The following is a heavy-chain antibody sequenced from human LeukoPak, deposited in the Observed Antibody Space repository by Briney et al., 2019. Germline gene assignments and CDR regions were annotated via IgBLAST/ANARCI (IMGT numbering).Heavy chain of an antibody. Sequence: PGGSLRLSCAASGFTVSSNYMTWVRQAPGKGLEWVSVINSDGSTYYADSVRGRFTISRDNSKNTLYLQMNSLRGDDTAVYYCAKDPLRFCSSTSCFYIDYWGQGTLVTVSS. V-gene: IGHV3-66*02. J-gene: IGHJ4*02. CDR3: AKDPLRFCSSTSCFYIDY. CDR1: GFTVSSNY. D-gene: IGHD2-2*01. CDR2: INSDGST.